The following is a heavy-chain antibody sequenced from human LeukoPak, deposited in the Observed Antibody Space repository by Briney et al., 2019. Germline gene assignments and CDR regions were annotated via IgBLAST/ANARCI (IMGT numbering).Heavy chain of an antibody. V-gene: IGHV3-33*01. CDR1: GFTFSNAG. CDR2: IWYDGSNK. CDR3: ARVRGCGGDCYIDY. D-gene: IGHD2-21*02. J-gene: IGHJ4*02. Sequence: GGSLRLSCGASGFTFSNAGMHWVRQAPGKGLEWVAVIWYDGSNKYYADSVKGRFTISRDNSKNTLYLQMNSLRAEDTAVYYCARVRGCGGDCYIDYWGQGTLVTVSS.